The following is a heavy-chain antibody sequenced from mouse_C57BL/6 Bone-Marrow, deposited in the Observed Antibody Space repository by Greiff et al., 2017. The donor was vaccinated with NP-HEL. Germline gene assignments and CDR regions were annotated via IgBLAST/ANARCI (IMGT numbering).Heavy chain of an antibody. J-gene: IGHJ3*01. CDR1: GFTFSDYG. Sequence: EVMLVESGGGLVQPGGSLKLSCAASGFTFSDYGMAWVRQAPRKGPEWVAFISNLAYSIYYADTVTGRFTISRENAKNTLYLAMSSLRSEDTAMYYCARHETAWFAYWGQGTLVTVSA. D-gene: IGHD3-2*01. CDR2: ISNLAYSI. V-gene: IGHV5-15*01. CDR3: ARHETAWFAY.